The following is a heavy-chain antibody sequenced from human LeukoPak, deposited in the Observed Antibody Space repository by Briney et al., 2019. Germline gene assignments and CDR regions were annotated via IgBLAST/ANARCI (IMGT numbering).Heavy chain of an antibody. CDR3: ARSMNLEWLLYWFDP. Sequence: GASVKVSCKASGYTFTSYGISWVRQAPGQGLEWMGWISAYNGNTNYAQKLQGRVTMTTDTYTSTAYMELRSLRSDDTAVYYCARSMNLEWLLYWFDPWGQGTLVTVSS. V-gene: IGHV1-18*01. J-gene: IGHJ5*02. CDR2: ISAYNGNT. CDR1: GYTFTSYG. D-gene: IGHD3-3*01.